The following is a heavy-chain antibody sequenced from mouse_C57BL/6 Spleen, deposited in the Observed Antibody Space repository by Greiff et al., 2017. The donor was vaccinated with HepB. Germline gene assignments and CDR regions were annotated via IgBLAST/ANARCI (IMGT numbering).Heavy chain of an antibody. CDR1: GYTFTDYY. V-gene: IGHV1-26*01. Sequence: EVQLQQSGPELVKPGASVKISCKASGYTFTDYYMNWVKQSHGKSLEWIGDINPNNGGTSYNQKFKGKATLTVDKSSSTAYMELRSLTSEDSAVYYCARLGSPYSNYPYYYAMDYWGQGTSVTVSS. CDR3: ARLGSPYSNYPYYYAMDY. CDR2: INPNNGGT. D-gene: IGHD2-5*01. J-gene: IGHJ4*01.